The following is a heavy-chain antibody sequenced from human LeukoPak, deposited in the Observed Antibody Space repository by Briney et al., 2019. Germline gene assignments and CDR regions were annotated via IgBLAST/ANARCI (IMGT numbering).Heavy chain of an antibody. V-gene: IGHV3-21*01. CDR3: AREGDIVAVPAADY. D-gene: IGHD2-2*01. Sequence: GGSLRLSCAASGFTFSSYSMNWVRQAPGKGLEWVSSISSSSSYIYYADSVKGRFTISRDNAKNSLYLQMNSLRAEDTAVYYCAREGDIVAVPAADYWGQGTLVTVSS. CDR1: GFTFSSYS. J-gene: IGHJ4*02. CDR2: ISSSSSYI.